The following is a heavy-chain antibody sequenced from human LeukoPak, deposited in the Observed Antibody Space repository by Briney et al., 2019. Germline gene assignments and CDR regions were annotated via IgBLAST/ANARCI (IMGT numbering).Heavy chain of an antibody. J-gene: IGHJ5*02. CDR3: AKPRYDFWSGYTLDP. CDR2: INPNSGGT. V-gene: IGHV1-2*02. D-gene: IGHD3-3*01. Sequence: ASVKVSCHTSGYTFTVYYMHWVRQAPGPGLEWMGWINPNSGGTNYAQKFQGRVTMTRDTSISTAYMELSRLRSDDTAVYYCAKPRYDFWSGYTLDPWGQGTLVTVSS. CDR1: GYTFTVYY.